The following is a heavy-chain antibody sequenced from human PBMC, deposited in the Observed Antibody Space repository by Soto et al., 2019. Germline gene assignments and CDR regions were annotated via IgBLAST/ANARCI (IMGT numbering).Heavy chain of an antibody. CDR2: IKQDGSEK. V-gene: IGHV3-7*01. J-gene: IGHJ5*02. D-gene: IGHD1-1*01. Sequence: PGGSLRLSCAASGFTFSSYWMSWVRQAPGKGLEWVANIKQDGSEKYYVDSVKGRFTVSRDNAKNSLYLQMNSLRAEDTAVYYCARDLVRTGTGTFWFDPWGQGTLVTVSS. CDR1: GFTFSSYW. CDR3: ARDLVRTGTGTFWFDP.